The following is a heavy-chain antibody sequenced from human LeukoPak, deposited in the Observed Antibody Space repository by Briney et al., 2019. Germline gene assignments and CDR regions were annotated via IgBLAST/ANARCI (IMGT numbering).Heavy chain of an antibody. V-gene: IGHV4-31*11. J-gene: IGHJ3*02. D-gene: IGHD3-10*01. CDR1: GGSFSGYY. CDR2: IYYSGST. CDR3: ARGWFGELTVAFDT. Sequence: SETLSLTCAVYGGSFSGYYWSWIRQHPGKGLEWIGYIYYSGSTYYNPSLKSRVTISVDTSKNQFSLKLSPVTAADTAVYYRARGWFGELTVAFDTWGQGTMVTVSS.